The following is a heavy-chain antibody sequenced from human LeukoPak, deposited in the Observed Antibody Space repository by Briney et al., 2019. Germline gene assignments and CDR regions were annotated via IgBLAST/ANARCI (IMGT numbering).Heavy chain of an antibody. Sequence: GGSLRLSCAASGFTFSSYSMNWVRQAPGKGLEWVSSISSSSSYIYYADSVKGRFTISRDNAKNSLYLQMNSLRAGDTAVYYCAKDRSGWFFDYWGQGTLVTVSS. J-gene: IGHJ4*02. V-gene: IGHV3-21*01. D-gene: IGHD6-19*01. CDR2: ISSSSSYI. CDR1: GFTFSSYS. CDR3: AKDRSGWFFDY.